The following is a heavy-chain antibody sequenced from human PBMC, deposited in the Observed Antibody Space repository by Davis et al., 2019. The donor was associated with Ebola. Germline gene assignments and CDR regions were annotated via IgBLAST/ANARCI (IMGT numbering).Heavy chain of an antibody. V-gene: IGHV4-59*08. D-gene: IGHD3-22*01. CDR1: GGSISTYN. CDR2: IYYSGTT. CDR3: ARPLLLKRTSITMIVVVKRLSAFDI. J-gene: IGHJ3*02. Sequence: SETLSLTCTISGGSISTYNWSWLRQSPGKGLEWIGYIYYSGTTTYSPSLRRRVTISVDTSKNQFSLKLSSVTAADTAVYYCARPLLLKRTSITMIVVVKRLSAFDIWGQGTMVTVSS.